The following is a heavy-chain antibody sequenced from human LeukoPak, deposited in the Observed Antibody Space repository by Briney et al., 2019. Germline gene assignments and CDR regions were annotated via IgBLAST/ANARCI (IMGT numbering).Heavy chain of an antibody. CDR3: ARELGAAWREDY. Sequence: PSETLSLTCTVSGGSISSYYWGWIRQPPGKGLEWIGSIYYSGSTYYNPSLKSRVTISVDTSKNQFSLKLSSVTAADTAVYYCARELGAAWREDYWGQGTLVTVSS. D-gene: IGHD1-26*01. CDR1: GGSISSYY. J-gene: IGHJ4*02. V-gene: IGHV4-39*07. CDR2: IYYSGST.